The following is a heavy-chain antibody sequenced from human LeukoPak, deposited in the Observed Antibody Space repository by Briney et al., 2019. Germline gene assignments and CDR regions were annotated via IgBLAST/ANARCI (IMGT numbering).Heavy chain of an antibody. Sequence: KPGGSVRLSCAASGFTFSSYSMNWVRQAPGKGLEWVSSISSSSSYIYYADSVKGRFTISRDNAKNSLYLQMNSLRAEDTAVYYCARGQQLVKGVNYYYYGMDVWGQGTTVTVSS. CDR3: ARGQQLVKGVNYYYYGMDV. D-gene: IGHD6-13*01. J-gene: IGHJ6*02. CDR1: GFTFSSYS. CDR2: ISSSSSYI. V-gene: IGHV3-21*01.